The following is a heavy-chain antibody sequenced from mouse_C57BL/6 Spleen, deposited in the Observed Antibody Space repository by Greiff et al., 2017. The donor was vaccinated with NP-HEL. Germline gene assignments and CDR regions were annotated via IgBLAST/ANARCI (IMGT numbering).Heavy chain of an antibody. V-gene: IGHV1-20*01. J-gene: IGHJ1*03. CDR1: GYSFTGYF. Sequence: VQLQQSGPELVKPGDSVKISCKASGYSFTGYFMNWVMQSHGKSLEWIGNINPSNGGTNYNEKFKSKATLTVDKSSSTAYMQLSSLTSEDSAVYYCARPYSNLYWYFDVWGTGTTVTVSS. D-gene: IGHD2-5*01. CDR3: ARPYSNLYWYFDV. CDR2: INPSNGGT.